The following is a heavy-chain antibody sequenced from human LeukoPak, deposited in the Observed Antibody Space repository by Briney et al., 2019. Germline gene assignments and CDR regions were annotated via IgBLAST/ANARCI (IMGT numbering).Heavy chain of an antibody. CDR2: IYYSGST. CDR3: AREKAMVRGVIQYFDY. CDR1: GGSISSGDYY. J-gene: IGHJ4*02. D-gene: IGHD3-10*01. V-gene: IGHV4-30-4*08. Sequence: PSQTLSLTCTVSGGSISSGDYYWSWIRQPPGKGLEWIGYIYYSGSTYYNPSLKSRVTISVDTSKNQFSLKLSSVTAADTAVYYCAREKAMVRGVIQYFDYWGQGTLVTVSS.